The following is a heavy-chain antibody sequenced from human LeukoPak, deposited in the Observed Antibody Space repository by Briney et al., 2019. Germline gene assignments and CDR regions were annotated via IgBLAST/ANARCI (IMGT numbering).Heavy chain of an antibody. CDR3: VKEIKYVGATYLHS. CDR1: GFIFSDYG. V-gene: IGHV3-23*01. D-gene: IGHD1-26*01. J-gene: IGHJ4*02. CDR2: ISASGSAT. Sequence: GGSLRLSCAASGFIFSDYGMNWVRQAPGKGLEWVAAISASGSATSYADSVRGRFTISRDNSKSTTYLQMNSLRAEDTAMYYCVKEIKYVGATYLHSWGQGTLVTVSS.